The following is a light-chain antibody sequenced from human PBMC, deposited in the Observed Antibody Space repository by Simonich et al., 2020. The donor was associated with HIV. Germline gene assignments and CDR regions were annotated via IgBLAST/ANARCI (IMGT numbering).Light chain of an antibody. CDR3: MQALQTPLYT. V-gene: IGKV2-28*01. J-gene: IGKJ2*01. CDR1: QSLLHSNGYNY. Sequence: DVVMLQSPLSLPVTPGEPASISCRSSQSLLHSNGYNYLDWYLQKPGQSPQLLIYLGSNRASGVPDRFSGSGSGTDFTLKISRVEAEDVGVYYCMQALQTPLYTFGQGTKLEIK. CDR2: LGS.